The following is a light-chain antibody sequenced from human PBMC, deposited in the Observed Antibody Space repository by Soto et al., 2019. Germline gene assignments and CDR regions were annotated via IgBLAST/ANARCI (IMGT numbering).Light chain of an antibody. Sequence: QSVLTQPPSVSGAPGQRITISCTGSSSNIGADYDVHWYQLLPGAAPKLLISDNNNRPSGVPDRFSGSKSGTSASLVITGLQPEDEDDYYCQSYDNSLGGHVVFGGGTQLTVL. J-gene: IGLJ7*01. CDR2: DNN. V-gene: IGLV1-40*01. CDR3: QSYDNSLGGHVV. CDR1: SSNIGADYD.